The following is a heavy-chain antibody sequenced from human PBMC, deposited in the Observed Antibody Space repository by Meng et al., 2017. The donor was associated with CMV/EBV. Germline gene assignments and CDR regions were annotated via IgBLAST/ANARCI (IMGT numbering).Heavy chain of an antibody. V-gene: IGHV1-69*10. CDR2: TIPILGIA. CDR1: GGTFSSYA. CDR3: ARNSSWYLGAFDI. Sequence: SVKVSCKASGGTFSSYAISWVRQAPGQGLEWMGGTIPILGIANYAQKFQGRVTITADKSTSTAYMELSSLRSEDTAVYYCARNSSWYLGAFDIWGQGTMVTVSS. D-gene: IGHD6-13*01. J-gene: IGHJ3*02.